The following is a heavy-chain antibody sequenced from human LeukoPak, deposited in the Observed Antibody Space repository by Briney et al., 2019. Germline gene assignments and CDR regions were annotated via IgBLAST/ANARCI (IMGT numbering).Heavy chain of an antibody. CDR3: ARDNYYGSGSYYNGFDY. D-gene: IGHD3-10*01. J-gene: IGHJ4*02. V-gene: IGHV4-34*01. Sequence: SETLSLTCAVYGGSFSGYYWSWIRQPPGKGLEWIGEINHSGSTNYNPSLKSRVTISVDTSKNQFSLKLSSVTAADTAVYYCARDNYYGSGSYYNGFDYWGQGTLVTVSS. CDR2: INHSGST. CDR1: GGSFSGYY.